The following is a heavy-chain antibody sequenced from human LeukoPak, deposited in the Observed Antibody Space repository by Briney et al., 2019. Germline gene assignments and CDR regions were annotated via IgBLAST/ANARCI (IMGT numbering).Heavy chain of an antibody. CDR1: GGSISSYY. CDR2: IYYSGST. Sequence: SETLSLTCTVSGGSISSYYWSWIRQPPGKGLEWIGYIYYSGSTNYNPSLKSRVTISVDTSKNQFSLKLSSVTAADSAVYYCAKHGGRYFDSWGQGTLVTVSS. J-gene: IGHJ4*02. D-gene: IGHD4-23*01. V-gene: IGHV4-59*08. CDR3: AKHGGRYFDS.